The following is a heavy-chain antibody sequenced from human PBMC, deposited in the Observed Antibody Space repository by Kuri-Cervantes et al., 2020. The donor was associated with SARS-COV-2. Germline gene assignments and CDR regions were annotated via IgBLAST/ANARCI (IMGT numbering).Heavy chain of an antibody. CDR1: GFTFSSYG. D-gene: IGHD6-13*01. V-gene: IGHV3-30*03. CDR3: AREGQQQLVPGRYYYHYYGMDV. J-gene: IGHJ6*02. Sequence: GESLKISCAASGFTFSSYGMHWVRQAPGKGLEWVAVISYDGSNKYYADSVKGRFTISGDNSKNTLYLQMNSLRAEDTAVYYCAREGQQQLVPGRYYYHYYGMDVWGQGTTVTVSS. CDR2: ISYDGSNK.